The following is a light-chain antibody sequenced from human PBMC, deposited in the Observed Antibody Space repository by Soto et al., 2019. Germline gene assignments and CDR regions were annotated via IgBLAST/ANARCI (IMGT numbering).Light chain of an antibody. Sequence: QSALAQPASVSGSPGQSITISCTGASGYVGTYSLVSWYQQHPGKAPKVVIYEGHKRPSGVSHRFSGSKSGNTASLTISGLQAEDEADYYCSSHTNTGTYVFGTGTKLTVL. CDR1: SGYVGTYSL. CDR3: SSHTNTGTYV. CDR2: EGH. V-gene: IGLV2-14*02. J-gene: IGLJ1*01.